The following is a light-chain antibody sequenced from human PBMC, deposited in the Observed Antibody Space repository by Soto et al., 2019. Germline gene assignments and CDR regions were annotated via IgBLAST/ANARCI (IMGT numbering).Light chain of an antibody. CDR2: GAS. J-gene: IGKJ1*01. Sequence: EIVLTQSPGTLSLSPGERATLSCRASQSVSSSYLAWYQQKPGQAPRLLIYGASSRATGIPDRLSGSGSGTDFTLTISRLEPEDFAVYYCQQYGSSRTFGQGTKGEIK. CDR1: QSVSSSY. CDR3: QQYGSSRT. V-gene: IGKV3-20*01.